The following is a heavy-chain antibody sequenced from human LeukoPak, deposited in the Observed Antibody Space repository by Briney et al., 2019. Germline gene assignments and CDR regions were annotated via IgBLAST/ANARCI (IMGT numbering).Heavy chain of an antibody. J-gene: IGHJ3*02. CDR2: IYHSGST. CDR1: GYSISSGYY. D-gene: IGHD2-2*01. V-gene: IGHV4-38-2*02. CDR3: ARDWDIVVVLAAIHAFDI. Sequence: SETLSPTCTVSGYSISSGYYWGWIRQPPGKGLEWIGSIYHSGSTYYNPSLKSRVTISVDTSKNQFSLKLSSVTAADTAVYYCARDWDIVVVLAAIHAFDIWGQGTMVTVSS.